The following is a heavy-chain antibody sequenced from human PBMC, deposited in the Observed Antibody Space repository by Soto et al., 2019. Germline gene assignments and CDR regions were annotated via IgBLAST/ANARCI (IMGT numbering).Heavy chain of an antibody. CDR3: ARTKERQYQLLFDY. J-gene: IGHJ4*02. CDR2: LYYNGGT. CDR1: GCSISSGSYY. D-gene: IGHD2-2*01. V-gene: IGHV4-61*01. Sequence: XETLSLTCTVSGCSISSGSYYWSWIRQPPGKGLEWIGYLYYNGGTNYTPSLKSRVTISVDTSKNQFSLKLSSVTAADTAVYFCARTKERQYQLLFDYWGQGSLVTVSS.